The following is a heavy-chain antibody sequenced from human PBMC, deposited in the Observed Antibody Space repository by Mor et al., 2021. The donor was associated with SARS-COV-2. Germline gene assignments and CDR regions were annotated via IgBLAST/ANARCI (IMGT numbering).Heavy chain of an antibody. V-gene: IGHV4-4*02. J-gene: IGHJ4*02. Sequence: GKGLEWIGEIYHSGSANYNPSLKSRVDISLDKSKNQFSLRLTSVTAADTAVYYCAREVSGVTAFDYWGQGTLVTVSS. D-gene: IGHD2-15*01. CDR3: AREVSGVTAFDY. CDR2: IYHSGSA.